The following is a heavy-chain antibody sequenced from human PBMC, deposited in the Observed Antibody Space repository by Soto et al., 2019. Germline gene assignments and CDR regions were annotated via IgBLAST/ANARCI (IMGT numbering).Heavy chain of an antibody. D-gene: IGHD3-22*01. CDR3: ARDIVESLDY. V-gene: IGHV4-59*01. J-gene: IGHJ4*02. CDR1: GGSISSYY. CDR2: IYYSGST. Sequence: SETLSLTCTASGGSISSYYWSWIRQPPGKGLEWIGYIYYSGSTNYNPSLKSRVTISVDTSKNQFSLKLSSVTAADTAVYYCARDIVESLDYWGQGTLVTVSS.